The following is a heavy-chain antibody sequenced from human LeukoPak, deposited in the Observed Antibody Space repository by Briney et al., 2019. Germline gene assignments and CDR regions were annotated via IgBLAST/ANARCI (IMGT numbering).Heavy chain of an antibody. CDR3: AREAHYDFWSGYPADYYYYMDV. CDR2: ISSSSSYI. V-gene: IGHV3-21*01. Sequence: GGSLRLSCAASGFTFSSYSMNWFRQAPGKGLEWVSSISSSSSYIYYADSVKGRFTISRDNAKNSLYLQMNSLRAEDTAVYYCAREAHYDFWSGYPADYYYYMDVWGKGTTVTVSS. J-gene: IGHJ6*03. D-gene: IGHD3-3*01. CDR1: GFTFSSYS.